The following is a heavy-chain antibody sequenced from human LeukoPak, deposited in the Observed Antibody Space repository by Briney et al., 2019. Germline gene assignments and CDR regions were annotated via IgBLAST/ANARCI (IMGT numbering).Heavy chain of an antibody. J-gene: IGHJ4*02. CDR3: VKGDIAAAGTQGFDY. Sequence: PGGFLRLSCSASGFTFSSYAMHWVRQAPGKGLEYVSAISSNGGSTYYADSVKGRFTISRDNSKNTLYLQMSSLRAEDTAVYYCVKGDIAAAGTQGFDYWGQGTLVTVSS. V-gene: IGHV3-64D*06. CDR1: GFTFSSYA. D-gene: IGHD6-13*01. CDR2: ISSNGGST.